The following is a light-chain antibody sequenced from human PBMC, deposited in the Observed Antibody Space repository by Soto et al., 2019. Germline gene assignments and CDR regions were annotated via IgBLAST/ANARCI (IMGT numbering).Light chain of an antibody. CDR2: AVS. J-gene: IGLJ2*01. CDR3: CSYTSLSTVV. CDR1: SSDVGGYNH. Sequence: QSALTQPASVSGSPGQSITISCTGTSSDVGGYNHVSWYQHSPGKAPKLILFAVSDRPSGVSHRFSGSKSGNTASLTISGLQADDEADYHCCSYTSLSTVVFGGGTKVTVL. V-gene: IGLV2-14*01.